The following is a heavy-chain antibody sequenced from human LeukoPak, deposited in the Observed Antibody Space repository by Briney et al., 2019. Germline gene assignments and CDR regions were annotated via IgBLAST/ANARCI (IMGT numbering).Heavy chain of an antibody. CDR1: GFTLSDEY. CDR3: ARGLEMATIKPSPFGY. Sequence: PGGSLRLSCVASGFTLSDEYMTWIRQAPGKGLEWISYIGHTGGSIFYADSVMGRFTISRDNSKNTLYLQMNSLRAEDTAVYYCARGLEMATIKPSPFGYWGQGTLVTVSS. J-gene: IGHJ4*02. V-gene: IGHV3-11*04. CDR2: IGHTGGSI. D-gene: IGHD5-24*01.